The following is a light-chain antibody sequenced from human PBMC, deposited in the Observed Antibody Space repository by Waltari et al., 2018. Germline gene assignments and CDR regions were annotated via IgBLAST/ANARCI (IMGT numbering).Light chain of an antibody. Sequence: QSALTQPVSVSGSPGQSITISCTGTSSDVGSYNLVSWYQQHPGKAPKPIIYEGSKRPSGVSNRFSGSKSGNTASLTISGLQAEDEADYYCCSYAGSSTYVFGTGTKVTVL. CDR3: CSYAGSSTYV. CDR1: SSDVGSYNL. CDR2: EGS. V-gene: IGLV2-23*01. J-gene: IGLJ1*01.